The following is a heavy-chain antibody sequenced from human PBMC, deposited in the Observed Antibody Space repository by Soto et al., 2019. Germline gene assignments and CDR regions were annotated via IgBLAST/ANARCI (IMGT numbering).Heavy chain of an antibody. CDR3: ARMVVAFCATQCGDY. Sequence: SETLSLTCAVYGGSFSGYYWSWIRQPPGKGLEWIGEINHSGSTNYNPSLKSRVTISVDTSKNQFSLKLSSVTAADTAVYYCARMVVAFCATQCGDYWGQGTLVTVSS. V-gene: IGHV4-34*01. CDR2: INHSGST. CDR1: GGSFSGYY. J-gene: IGHJ4*02. D-gene: IGHD2-21*01.